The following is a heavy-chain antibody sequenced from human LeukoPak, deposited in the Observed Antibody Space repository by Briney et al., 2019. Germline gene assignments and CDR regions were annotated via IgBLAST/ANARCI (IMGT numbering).Heavy chain of an antibody. V-gene: IGHV4-59*08. CDR3: ARNGRSGWYYYFNY. CDR1: GGSISSYY. D-gene: IGHD6-19*01. J-gene: IGHJ4*02. CDR2: IYYSGST. Sequence: SETLSLTCTVSGGSISSYYWSWIRQPPGKGLECIGYIYYSGSTNYNPSLKSRVTISVDTSKNQFSLKLSSVTAADTAVYYCARNGRSGWYYYFNYWGQGTLVTVSS.